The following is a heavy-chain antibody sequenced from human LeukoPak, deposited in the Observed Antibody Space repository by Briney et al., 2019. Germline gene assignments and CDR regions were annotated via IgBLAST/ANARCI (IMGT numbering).Heavy chain of an antibody. Sequence: SQTLSLTCAISGDSVSGNSVAWNWIRQSPSRGLEWLGRTYYRSKWYNDYAVSVKSRITINPDTSKNQFSLQLNSVTPEDTAVYYCARENQWLFRNWGQGTLVTVSS. V-gene: IGHV6-1*01. J-gene: IGHJ4*02. CDR2: TYYRSKWYN. CDR3: ARENQWLFRN. CDR1: GDSVSGNSVA. D-gene: IGHD3-22*01.